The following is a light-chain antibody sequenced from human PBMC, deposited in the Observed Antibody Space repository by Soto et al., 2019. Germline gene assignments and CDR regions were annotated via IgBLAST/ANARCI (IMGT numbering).Light chain of an antibody. CDR1: TGAVTSGNY. CDR3: LLYYGGAWV. V-gene: IGLV7-43*01. Sequence: QTVVTQEPSLNVSPGGTDTLTCASSTGAVTSGNYPNWLQQKPGQAHRTQIYSTYNKHSWTPARFSGSLLGGKGVLTLSGVQPDDEAEYYCLLYYGGAWVFGGGTKHPVL. CDR2: STY. J-gene: IGLJ3*02.